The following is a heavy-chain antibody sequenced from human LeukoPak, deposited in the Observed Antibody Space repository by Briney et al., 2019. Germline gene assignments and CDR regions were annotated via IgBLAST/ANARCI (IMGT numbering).Heavy chain of an antibody. V-gene: IGHV4-34*01. CDR2: INHSGST. D-gene: IGHD6-13*01. Sequence: SETLSLTCAVYGGSFSGYYWSWIRQPPGKGLEWIGEINHSGSTNYNPSLKSRVTISVDTSKNQFSLKLSSVTAADTAVYYRAIGLIAAATFDYWGQGTLVTVSS. CDR1: GGSFSGYY. CDR3: AIGLIAAATFDY. J-gene: IGHJ4*02.